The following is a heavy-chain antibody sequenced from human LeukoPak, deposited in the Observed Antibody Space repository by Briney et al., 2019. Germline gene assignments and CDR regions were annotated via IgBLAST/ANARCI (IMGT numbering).Heavy chain of an antibody. J-gene: IGHJ1*01. V-gene: IGHV1-3*01. CDR3: ARDSGQFAEYFQH. CDR2: INAGNGNT. Sequence: ASVKVSCKASGYTFTSYSIHWVRQASGHRPEWMGWINAGNGNTKYSQKLQGRVTITRATFANTAYMELSSLRSEDTAVYFCARDSGQFAEYFQHWGQGTLVTVSS. CDR1: GYTFTSYS. D-gene: IGHD5-12*01.